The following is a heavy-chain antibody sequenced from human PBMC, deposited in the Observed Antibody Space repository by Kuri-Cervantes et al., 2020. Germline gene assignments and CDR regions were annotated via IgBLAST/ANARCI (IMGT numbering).Heavy chain of an antibody. J-gene: IGHJ4*02. Sequence: GESLKISCAASGFTFDDYAMHWVRQAPGKGLEWVSLISWDGGSTYYADSVKGRFTISRDNSKNSLYLQMNSLRAEDTALYYCAREEPRTSGSYPLWGQGTLVTVSS. V-gene: IGHV3-43D*04. CDR2: ISWDGGST. CDR3: AREEPRTSGSYPL. D-gene: IGHD1-26*01. CDR1: GFTFDDYA.